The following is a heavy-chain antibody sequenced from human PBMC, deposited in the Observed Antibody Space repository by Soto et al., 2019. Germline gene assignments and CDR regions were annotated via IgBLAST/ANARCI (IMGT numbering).Heavy chain of an antibody. J-gene: IGHJ4*02. CDR2: ISPSASDT. CDR1: GFSFRTSS. V-gene: IGHV3-23*01. Sequence: TGGSQRLSCAASGFSFRTSSMAWVRQPPGKGLEWVSAISPSASDTLYADSVKGRFTISRDHSQNTLFLQMTSLRADDTAVYYCAKGGYTFAYEWGQGTLVTVSS. D-gene: IGHD5-18*01. CDR3: AKGGYTFAYE.